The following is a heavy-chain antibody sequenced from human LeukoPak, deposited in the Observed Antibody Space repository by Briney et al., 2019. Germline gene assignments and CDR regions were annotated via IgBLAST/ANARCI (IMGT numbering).Heavy chain of an antibody. Sequence: SQTLSLTCTVSGGSISSGGYYWSWIRQHPGKGLEWIGYINIGGSTYYNPSLKSRLTISQDTSKNQFSLKLSSVTAADTAVYYCTINYYDSSGYERVFDYWGQGALVTVSS. CDR2: INIGGST. D-gene: IGHD3-22*01. J-gene: IGHJ4*02. CDR1: GGSISSGGYY. CDR3: TINYYDSSGYERVFDY. V-gene: IGHV4-31*09.